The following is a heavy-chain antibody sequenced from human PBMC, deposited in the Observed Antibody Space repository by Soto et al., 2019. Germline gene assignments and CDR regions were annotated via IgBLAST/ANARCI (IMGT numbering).Heavy chain of an antibody. CDR2: VTSSPSSM. D-gene: IGHD3-22*01. Sequence: GGSLRLSCPASGFTLSGVSMNWVRPAPGEGLEWVSSVTSSPSSMFYADSVKGRFTISRDDAKDSLFLQMNSLRADDSAVYYCAREADFASSGYVLDYWGLGTLVTVSS. CDR3: AREADFASSGYVLDY. V-gene: IGHV3-21*01. J-gene: IGHJ4*02. CDR1: GFTLSGVS.